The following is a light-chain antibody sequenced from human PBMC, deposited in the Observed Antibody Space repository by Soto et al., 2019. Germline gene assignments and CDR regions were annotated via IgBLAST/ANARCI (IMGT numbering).Light chain of an antibody. CDR2: ATS. CDR3: QQYSSSPRGVT. CDR1: QSVSTNY. J-gene: IGKJ4*01. Sequence: EIVMTQSPATLSVSPGERATLSCRASQSVSTNYLAWYQQKPGQAPRLLIGATSSRATGIPDRFSGSGSGTDFTLTITRLEPEDFAVYFCQQYSSSPRGVTFGGGTKLEI. V-gene: IGKV3-20*01.